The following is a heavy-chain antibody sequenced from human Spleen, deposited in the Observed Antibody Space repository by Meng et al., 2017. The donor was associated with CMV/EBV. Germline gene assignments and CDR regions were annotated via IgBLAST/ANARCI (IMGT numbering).Heavy chain of an antibody. CDR3: ARKTTGTTDDTFDI. J-gene: IGHJ3*02. V-gene: IGHV4-59*01. CDR1: GGSISSYY. Sequence: GSLRLSCTVSGGSISSYYWSWIRQPPGKGLEWIGYIYYSGSTNYNPSLKSRVTISADTSKKKFFLNLGSVTAADTAVYYCARKTTGTTDDTFDIWGQGTMVTVSS. D-gene: IGHD1-1*01. CDR2: IYYSGST.